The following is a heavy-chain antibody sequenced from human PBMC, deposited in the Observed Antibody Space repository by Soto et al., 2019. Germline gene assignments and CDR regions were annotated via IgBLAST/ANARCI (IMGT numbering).Heavy chain of an antibody. V-gene: IGHV1-18*01. Sequence: ASVNVYCKASGYTFTSYGISWVRQAPGQGLEWMGWISAYNGNTNYAQKLQGRVTMTTDTSTSTAYMELRSLRSDDTAVYYCARGDGSSSWYWFDPWGQGTLVTVSS. CDR3: ARGDGSSSWYWFDP. CDR2: ISAYNGNT. CDR1: GYTFTSYG. J-gene: IGHJ5*02. D-gene: IGHD6-13*01.